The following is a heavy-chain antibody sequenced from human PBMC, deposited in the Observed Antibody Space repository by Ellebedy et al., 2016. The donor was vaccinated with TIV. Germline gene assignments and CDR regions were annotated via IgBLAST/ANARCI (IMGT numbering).Heavy chain of an antibody. Sequence: ASVKVSCKASGYTFTTYGIYWVRQAPGQRLEWMGRINVGNGNTNYSQKFQGRVTITRDTFASTAYMEVSSLRSEDTAVYYGARKKHYNDGMDIWGQGTAVTVSS. CDR2: INVGNGNT. CDR1: GYTFTTYG. J-gene: IGHJ6*02. V-gene: IGHV1-3*01. CDR3: ARKKHYNDGMDI. D-gene: IGHD1-14*01.